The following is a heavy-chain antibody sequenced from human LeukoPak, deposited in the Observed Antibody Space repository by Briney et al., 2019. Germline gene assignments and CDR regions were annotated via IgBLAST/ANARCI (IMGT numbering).Heavy chain of an antibody. D-gene: IGHD5-24*01. CDR3: ASLEMATKAY. CDR2: ISSSRSAI. V-gene: IGHV3-48*02. CDR1: GFTFSTYN. Sequence: PGGSLRLSCAASGFTFSTYNMKWVRQAPGKGLEWVSYISSSRSAIYYADSVKGRFTISRDNAKNSLYLQMNSLRDEDTAVYYCASLEMATKAYWGQGTLVTVSS. J-gene: IGHJ4*02.